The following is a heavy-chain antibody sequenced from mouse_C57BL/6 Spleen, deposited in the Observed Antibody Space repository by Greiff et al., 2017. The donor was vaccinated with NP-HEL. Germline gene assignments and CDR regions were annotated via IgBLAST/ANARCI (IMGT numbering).Heavy chain of an antibody. V-gene: IGHV5-4*01. J-gene: IGHJ2*01. CDR2: ISDGGSYT. CDR3: ARERRTGFDY. D-gene: IGHD4-1*01. Sequence: EVHLVESGGGLVKPGGSLKLSCAASGFTFSSYAMSWVRQTPEKRLEWVATISDGGSYTYYPDNVKGRFTISRDNAKNNLYLQMSHLKSEDTAMYYCARERRTGFDYWGQGTTLTVSS. CDR1: GFTFSSYA.